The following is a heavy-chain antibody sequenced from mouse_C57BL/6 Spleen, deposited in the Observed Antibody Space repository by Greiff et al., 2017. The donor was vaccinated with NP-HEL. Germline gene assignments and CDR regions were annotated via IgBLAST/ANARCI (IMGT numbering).Heavy chain of an antibody. CDR2: IDPETGGP. CDR1: GYTFTDYE. Sequence: QVQLQQSGAELVRPGASVTLSCKASGYTFTDYEMHWVKQTPVHGLEWIGAIDPETGGPAYNQKFKGKAILTADKSSSTAYMELRSLTSEDSAVYYCTRTIDYWGQGTTLTVSS. J-gene: IGHJ2*01. V-gene: IGHV1-15*01. CDR3: TRTIDY.